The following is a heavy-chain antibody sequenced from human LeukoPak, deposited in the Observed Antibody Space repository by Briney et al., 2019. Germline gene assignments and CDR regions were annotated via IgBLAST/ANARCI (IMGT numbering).Heavy chain of an antibody. CDR1: GGSFSGYY. D-gene: IGHD3-22*01. CDR2: INHSGST. J-gene: IGHJ2*01. CDR3: ARTMYYYDSSGYYAYFDL. V-gene: IGHV4-34*01. Sequence: SETLSLTCAVYGGSFSGYYWSWIRQPPGKGLEWIGEINHSGSTNYNPSLKSRVTISVDTSKNQFSLKLSSVTAADTAVYYCARTMYYYDSSGYYAYFDLWGRGTLVTVSS.